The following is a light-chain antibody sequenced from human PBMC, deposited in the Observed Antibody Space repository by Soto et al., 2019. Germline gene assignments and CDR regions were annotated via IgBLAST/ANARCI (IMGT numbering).Light chain of an antibody. CDR1: SSDVGGFNF. CDR2: DVS. CDR3: SSYRSSSTLGV. J-gene: IGLJ1*01. V-gene: IGLV2-14*01. Sequence: QSALTQPASVSGSPGQSITISCTGTSSDVGGFNFVSWYHQHPGKAPQLIMYDVSNRPSGVSNRLSGSKSGNTASLTISGRQAEDEADYYCSSYRSSSTLGVFGTGTKLTVL.